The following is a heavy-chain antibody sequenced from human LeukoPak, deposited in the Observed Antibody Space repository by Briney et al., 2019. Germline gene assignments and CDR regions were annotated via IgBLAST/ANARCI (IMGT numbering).Heavy chain of an antibody. V-gene: IGHV1-2*02. CDR2: INPNSGGT. CDR1: GFTFTDYY. Sequence: ASVKVSCKASGFTFTDYYIHWVRQAPGQGLEWMGWINPNSGGTNYAQKFQGRVSMTRDTSISTAYMELSRLRSDDTAVYYCARDPETIYASETTHWFDPWGQGTLVTVSS. CDR3: ARDPETIYASETTHWFDP. J-gene: IGHJ5*02. D-gene: IGHD3-10*01.